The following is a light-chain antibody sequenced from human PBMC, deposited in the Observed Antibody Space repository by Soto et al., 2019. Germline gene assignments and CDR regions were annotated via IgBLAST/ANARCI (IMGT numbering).Light chain of an antibody. CDR1: NIGSKS. CDR2: NDY. V-gene: IGLV3-21*04. J-gene: IGLJ3*02. Sequence: SYELTQPPSVSVAPGKTAKIACGGNNIGSKSVHWYQQMPDQAPVLVIYNDYARPSGIPERFSGSNSGNTATLTISRVEAGDEAGYYCQVWDSSSDQDVFGGGTKLTVL. CDR3: QVWDSSSDQDV.